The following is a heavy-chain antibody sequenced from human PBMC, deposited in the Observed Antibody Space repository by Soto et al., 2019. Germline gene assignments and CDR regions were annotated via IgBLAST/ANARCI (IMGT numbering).Heavy chain of an antibody. CDR1: GGSFSGYY. J-gene: IGHJ4*02. CDR3: TRDWTYCCDYCFYF. V-gene: IGHV4-34*01. CDR2: INHSGST. D-gene: IGHD2-21*01. Sequence: SETLSLTCAVYGGSFSGYYWSWIRQPPGKGLEWIGEINHSGSTNYNPSLKSRVTISVDTSKNQFSLKLSSVTAADTAVYYCTRDWTYCCDYCFYFWGQGTLVTVSS.